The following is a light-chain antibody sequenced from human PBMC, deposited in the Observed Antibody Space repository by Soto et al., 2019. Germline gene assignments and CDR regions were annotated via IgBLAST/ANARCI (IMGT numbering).Light chain of an antibody. CDR3: QPYNSYRA. J-gene: IGKJ1*01. CDR2: DAS. V-gene: IGKV1-5*01. Sequence: DIQMTQSPSSLSASVGERVTITGRTSQTINSYLNWYQQKPGKAPKLLIYDASSLESGVPSRFSGSGSGTEFTLTIRSLQPEDFATYYCQPYNSYRAFRQGTKVDIK. CDR1: QTINSY.